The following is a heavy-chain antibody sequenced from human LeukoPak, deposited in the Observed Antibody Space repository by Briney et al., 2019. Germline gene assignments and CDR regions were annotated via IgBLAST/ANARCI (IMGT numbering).Heavy chain of an antibody. J-gene: IGHJ4*02. CDR3: AKDVGKWESLHFFDY. Sequence: GGSLRLSCAASGFTFSSYWMTWVRQAPGKGLEWISGISGSGASTYYADSVKGRFTISRDDSRNTLYLQMNSLRGDDTAVYYCAKDVGKWESLHFFDYWGQGTLVTVSS. CDR2: ISGSGAST. V-gene: IGHV3-23*01. CDR1: GFTFSSYW. D-gene: IGHD1-26*01.